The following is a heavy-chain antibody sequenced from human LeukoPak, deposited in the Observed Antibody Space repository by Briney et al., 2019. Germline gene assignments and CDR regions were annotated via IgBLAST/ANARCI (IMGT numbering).Heavy chain of an antibody. Sequence: TPSETLSLTCAVYGGSFSGYYWSWIRQPPGKGLEWIGEINHSGSTNYNPSLKSRVTISVDTSKNQFSLKLSSVTAADTAVYYCARRYYFLDYWGQGTLVTVSS. J-gene: IGHJ4*02. CDR2: INHSGST. D-gene: IGHD3-10*01. CDR3: ARRYYFLDY. CDR1: GGSFSGYY. V-gene: IGHV4-34*01.